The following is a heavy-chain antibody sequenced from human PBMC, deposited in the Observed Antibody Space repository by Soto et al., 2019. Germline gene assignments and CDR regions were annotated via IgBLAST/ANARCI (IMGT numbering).Heavy chain of an antibody. CDR2: IYYSGST. Sequence: SETLSLTCTVSGGSISSSSYYWGWIRQPPGKGLEWIGSIYYSGSTYYNPSLKSQVTISVDTSKNQFSLKLSSVTAADTAVYYCASRKYYDFWSGYYTGKTGFDYWGQGTLVTVSS. CDR3: ASRKYYDFWSGYYTGKTGFDY. CDR1: GGSISSSSYY. V-gene: IGHV4-39*01. D-gene: IGHD3-3*01. J-gene: IGHJ4*02.